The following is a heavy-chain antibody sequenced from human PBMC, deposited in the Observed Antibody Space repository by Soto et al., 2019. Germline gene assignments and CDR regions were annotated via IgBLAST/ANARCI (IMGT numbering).Heavy chain of an antibody. J-gene: IGHJ5*02. Sequence: QVQLQESGPGLVKPSQTLSLTCTVSGGSISSGGYYWSWIRQHPGKGLEWIGYIYYSGSTYYNPSLKSRVTISVDTSKNQFSLKLSSVTAADTAVYYCARGRADILTSYYLNWFDPWGQGTLVTVSS. V-gene: IGHV4-31*03. D-gene: IGHD3-9*01. CDR3: ARGRADILTSYYLNWFDP. CDR2: IYYSGST. CDR1: GGSISSGGYY.